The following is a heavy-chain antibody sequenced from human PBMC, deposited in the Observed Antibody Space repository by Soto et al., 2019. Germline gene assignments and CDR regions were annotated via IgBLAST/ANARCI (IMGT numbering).Heavy chain of an antibody. CDR1: GFTFSSYA. J-gene: IGHJ4*02. CDR3: ARGPSSLTRFDY. V-gene: IGHV3-30-3*01. Sequence: HPXGSLRLSCAASGFTFSSYAMHWVRQAPGKGLEWVAVISYDGSNKYYADSVKGRFTISRDNSKNTLYLQMNSLRVEDTAVYYCARGPSSLTRFDYWGQGTLVTVSS. D-gene: IGHD2-2*01. CDR2: ISYDGSNK.